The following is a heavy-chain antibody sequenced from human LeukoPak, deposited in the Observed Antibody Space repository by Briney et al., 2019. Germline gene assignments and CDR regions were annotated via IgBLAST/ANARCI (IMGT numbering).Heavy chain of an antibody. CDR3: ARREVYYYGSGSYGRSFDI. J-gene: IGHJ3*02. Sequence: PGESLKISCKGSGYSFTSYWIGWVRQMPGKGLEWMGIIYPGDSGTRYSPSFQGQVTISADKSISTAYLQWSSLKASDTAMYYCARREVYYYGSGSYGRSFDIWGQGTMVTVSS. D-gene: IGHD3-10*01. V-gene: IGHV5-51*01. CDR1: GYSFTSYW. CDR2: IYPGDSGT.